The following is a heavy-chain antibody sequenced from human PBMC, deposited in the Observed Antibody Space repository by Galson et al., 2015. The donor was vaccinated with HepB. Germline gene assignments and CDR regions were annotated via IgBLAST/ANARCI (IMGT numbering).Heavy chain of an antibody. D-gene: IGHD3-10*01. CDR2: ISMSSSYI. V-gene: IGHV3-21*01. J-gene: IGHJ4*02. CDR1: GFIYYMHT. Sequence: SLRLSCAASGFIYYMHTMNWVRQAPGKGLEWVSSISMSSSYIHYRDSVKGRFTISRDDAKNSLYLQMNGLRAEDTGVYYCARDVGSYFDYWGLGTLVTDSS. CDR3: ARDVGSYFDY.